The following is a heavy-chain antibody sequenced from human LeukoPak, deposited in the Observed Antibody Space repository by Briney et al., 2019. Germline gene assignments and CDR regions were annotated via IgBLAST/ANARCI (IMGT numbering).Heavy chain of an antibody. CDR2: IRYDGSNK. CDR3: AKESGFRRPPLDY. J-gene: IGHJ4*02. CDR1: GFTFSSYG. V-gene: IGHV3-30*02. Sequence: GGSLRLSCAASGFTFSSYGMHWVRQAPGKGVEWVAFIRYDGSNKYYADSVKGRFTISRDNSKNTLYLQMNSLRAEDTAVYYCAKESGFRRPPLDYWGQGTLVTVSS. D-gene: IGHD2/OR15-2a*01.